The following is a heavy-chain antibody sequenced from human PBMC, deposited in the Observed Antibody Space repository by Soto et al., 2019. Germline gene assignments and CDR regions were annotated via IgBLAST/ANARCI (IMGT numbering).Heavy chain of an antibody. CDR3: RSGVIRALGRDY. CDR1: GFDFSGNS. D-gene: IGHD3-3*01. V-gene: IGHV3-30-3*01. CDR2: ISKDGNND. J-gene: IGHJ4*02. Sequence: QPVGSLRLSCAASGFDFSGNSMHWVRQAPGKGLEWVALISKDGNNDYYTESVKGRFSISRDNSKNTLFLQMNSLLPEDTAVYYCRSGVIRALGRDYWGQRTLVTVSS.